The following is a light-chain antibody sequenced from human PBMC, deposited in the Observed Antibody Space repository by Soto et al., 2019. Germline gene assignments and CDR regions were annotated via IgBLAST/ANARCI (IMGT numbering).Light chain of an antibody. J-gene: IGLJ2*01. CDR3: SSYTGSSTHVL. CDR2: EVS. CDR1: SSDVGGYNY. V-gene: IGLV2-14*01. Sequence: QSALTQPASVSGSPGQSITISCIGTSSDVGGYNYVSWYQQHPGKAPKLMIYEVSNRPSGVSNRFSGSKSGNTASLTISGLQAEDEADYYCSSYTGSSTHVLFGGGTKLTVL.